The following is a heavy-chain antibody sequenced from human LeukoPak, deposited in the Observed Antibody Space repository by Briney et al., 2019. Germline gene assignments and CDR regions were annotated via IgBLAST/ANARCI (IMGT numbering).Heavy chain of an antibody. J-gene: IGHJ4*02. CDR1: GFTFSSYD. D-gene: IGHD3-22*01. V-gene: IGHV3-13*01. CDR2: IGTAGDT. CDR3: ARGGYYDSSGYYGNRGYFDY. Sequence: GGSLRLSCAASGFTFSSYDMHWVRQATGKGLEWVSAIGTAGDTYYPGSVKGRFTISRENAKNSLYLQMNSLRAGDTAVYYCARGGYYDSSGYYGNRGYFDYWGQGTLATVSS.